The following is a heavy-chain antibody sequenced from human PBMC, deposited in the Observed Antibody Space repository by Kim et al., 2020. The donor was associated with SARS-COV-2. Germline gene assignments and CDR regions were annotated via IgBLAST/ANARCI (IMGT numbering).Heavy chain of an antibody. D-gene: IGHD2-2*01. J-gene: IGHJ6*01. V-gene: IGHV1-2*02. CDR3: ARENGGYCSSTRFCAPPAPYYYGMDL. CDR1: GYTFSGYY. Sequence: ASVKVSCKASGYTFSGYYIHWVRQAPGQGLEWMGWISPNSGDTNYAQKFQGRVTMTRDTSISTAYMEMSSLRSDDTAVYYCARENGGYCSSTRFCAPPAPYYYGMDLWGQGTTVTVSS. CDR2: ISPNSGDT.